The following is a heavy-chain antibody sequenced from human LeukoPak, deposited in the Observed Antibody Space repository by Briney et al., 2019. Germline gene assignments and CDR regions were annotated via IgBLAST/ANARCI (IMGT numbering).Heavy chain of an antibody. D-gene: IGHD2-15*01. CDR3: ARMKSGVRAVAAPPYYYYGMDV. V-gene: IGHV1-24*01. CDR2: FDPEDGET. Sequence: ASVKVSCKVSGYTLTELSMHWVRQAPGKGLEWMGGFDPEDGETIYAQKFQGRVTMTEDTSTDTAYMELNSLRAEGTAVYYCARMKSGVRAVAAPPYYYYGMDVWGQGTTVTVSS. CDR1: GYTLTELS. J-gene: IGHJ6*02.